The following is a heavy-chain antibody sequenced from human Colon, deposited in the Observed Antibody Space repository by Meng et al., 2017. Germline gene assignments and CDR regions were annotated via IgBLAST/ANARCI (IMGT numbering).Heavy chain of an antibody. V-gene: IGHV4-4*02. J-gene: IGHJ4*02. CDR1: GGPLISSNW. D-gene: IGHD3-22*01. CDR2: IYRSGST. CDR3: ARRVQYSSGYYYFDF. Sequence: VQLQEPGPGLGKPSGTLFLTCVVSGGPLISSNWWTWVRQAPGKGLEWIGEIYRSGSTNYNPSLKSRVTISIDTSKNEFSLKLTSVTAADTALYYCARRVQYSSGYYYFDFWGQGTLVTVSS.